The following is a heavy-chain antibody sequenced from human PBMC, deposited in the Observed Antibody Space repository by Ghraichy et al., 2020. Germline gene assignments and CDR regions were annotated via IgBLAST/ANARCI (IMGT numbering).Heavy chain of an antibody. V-gene: IGHV4-34*01. CDR3: ARGVRLWFSYYYYGMDV. Sequence: ETLSLTCAVYGGSFSGYYWSWIRQPPGKGLEWIGEINHSGSTNYNPSLKSRVTISVDTSKNQFSLKLSSVTAADTAVYYCARGVRLWFSYYYYGMDVWGQGTTVTVSS. CDR1: GGSFSGYY. D-gene: IGHD3-10*01. J-gene: IGHJ6*02. CDR2: INHSGST.